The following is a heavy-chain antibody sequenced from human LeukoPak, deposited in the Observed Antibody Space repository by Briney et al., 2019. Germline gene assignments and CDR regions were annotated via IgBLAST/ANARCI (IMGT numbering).Heavy chain of an antibody. Sequence: GGSLRLSCAASGFTFSSYDMSWVRQAPGKGLEWVSTINSYGAYTYYADSVRGRFTISRDNSKNTLYLQMNSLRAEDAAVFYCAKRDSSGSYYFDYWGQGTLVTVSS. D-gene: IGHD3-22*01. CDR3: AKRDSSGSYYFDY. J-gene: IGHJ4*02. CDR1: GFTFSSYD. CDR2: INSYGAYT. V-gene: IGHV3-23*01.